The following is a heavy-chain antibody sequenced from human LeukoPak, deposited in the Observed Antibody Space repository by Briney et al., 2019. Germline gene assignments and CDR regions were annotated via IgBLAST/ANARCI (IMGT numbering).Heavy chain of an antibody. J-gene: IGHJ5*02. D-gene: IGHD2-2*01. CDR1: GFTFSSYW. V-gene: IGHV3-7*01. Sequence: EGSLRLSCAASGFTFSSYWMSWVRQAPGKGLEWVANIKQDGSEKYYVDSVKGRFTISRDNAKNSLYLQMNSLRAEDTAVYYCARDDCSSISCYHNWFDPWGQGTLVTVSS. CDR3: ARDDCSSISCYHNWFDP. CDR2: IKQDGSEK.